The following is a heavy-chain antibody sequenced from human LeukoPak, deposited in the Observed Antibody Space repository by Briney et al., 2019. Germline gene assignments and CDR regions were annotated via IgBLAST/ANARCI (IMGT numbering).Heavy chain of an antibody. CDR2: ISGSGDST. J-gene: IGHJ3*01. Sequence: GXXRLXCAXSGFTFSNAXXSWVRQAPGKGLEWVSRISGSGDSTYYADSVKGRFTISRDNSKNTLYLQMNSLRAEDTAVYYCATSSGLTTHDA. CDR1: GFTFSNAX. CDR3: ATSSGLTTHDA. D-gene: IGHD3/OR15-3a*01. V-gene: IGHV3-23*01.